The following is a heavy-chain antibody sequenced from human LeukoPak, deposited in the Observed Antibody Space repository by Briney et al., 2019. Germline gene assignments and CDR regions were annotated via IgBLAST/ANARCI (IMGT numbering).Heavy chain of an antibody. D-gene: IGHD3-10*01. CDR2: IYSGGST. CDR1: GFTFSNAW. J-gene: IGHJ6*03. CDR3: ARGGSGSYYNLYYYYYMDV. Sequence: GGSLRLSCAASGFTFSNAWMSWVRQAPGKGLEWVSVIYSGGSTYYADSVKGRFTISGDNSKNTLYLQMNSLRAEDTAVYYCARGGSGSYYNLYYYYYMDVWGKGTTVTISS. V-gene: IGHV3-53*01.